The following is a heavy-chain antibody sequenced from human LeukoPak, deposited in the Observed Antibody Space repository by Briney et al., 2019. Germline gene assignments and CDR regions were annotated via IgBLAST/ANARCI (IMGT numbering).Heavy chain of an antibody. CDR3: ARDRDVYGSGSYYSHLDY. CDR1: GGSISSGSYY. J-gene: IGHJ4*02. CDR2: IYTSGST. V-gene: IGHV4-61*02. D-gene: IGHD3-10*01. Sequence: SETLSLTCTVSGGSISSGSYYWSWIRQPAGKGLEWIGRIYTSGSTNYNPSLKSRVTISIDTSKNQFSLKLSSVTAADTAVYYCARDRDVYGSGSYYSHLDYWGQGTLVTVSS.